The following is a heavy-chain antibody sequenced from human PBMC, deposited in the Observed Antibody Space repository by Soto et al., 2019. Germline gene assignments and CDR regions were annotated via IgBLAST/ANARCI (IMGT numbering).Heavy chain of an antibody. D-gene: IGHD3-10*01. CDR3: ARGLRGYYGIDV. J-gene: IGHJ6*02. CDR2: VNSDGSTT. Sequence: EVQLVESGGGLVQPGGSLRLSCAASEFTFYNYWMHWVRQAPGKGLVWVSRVNSDGSTTNYADSVKGRFTISRDNARNMVFLQMNNLRVEDTAVYYCARGLRGYYGIDVWCQGTTVTVSS. V-gene: IGHV3-74*01. CDR1: EFTFYNYW.